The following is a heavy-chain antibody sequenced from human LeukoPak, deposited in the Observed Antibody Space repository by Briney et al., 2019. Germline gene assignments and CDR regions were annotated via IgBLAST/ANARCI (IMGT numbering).Heavy chain of an antibody. D-gene: IGHD3-9*01. V-gene: IGHV4-39*07. J-gene: IGHJ4*02. CDR2: IYYSGST. CDR3: ARGGSQGPRSRKVLNFDY. Sequence: PSETLSLTCTVSGGSISSSSYYWGWIRQRPGKGLEWIGSIYYSGSTYYNPSLKSRVTISVDTSKNQFSLKLSSVTAADTAVYYCARGGSQGPRSRKVLNFDYWGQGTLVTVSS. CDR1: GGSISSSSYY.